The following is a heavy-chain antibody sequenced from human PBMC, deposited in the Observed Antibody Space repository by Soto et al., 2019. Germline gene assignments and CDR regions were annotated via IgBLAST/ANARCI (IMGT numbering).Heavy chain of an antibody. J-gene: IGHJ4*02. Sequence: GGSLRLSCAASGFTFSNLGLHWVRQAPGKGLEWLALISYDGSKKTYADSVKGRFTISRDNSKNTLYLEMNALRAEDTAVYYCARDRITTYLFDYWGQGTQVTVSS. CDR1: GFTFSNLG. D-gene: IGHD3-16*01. V-gene: IGHV3-30*03. CDR2: ISYDGSKK. CDR3: ARDRITTYLFDY.